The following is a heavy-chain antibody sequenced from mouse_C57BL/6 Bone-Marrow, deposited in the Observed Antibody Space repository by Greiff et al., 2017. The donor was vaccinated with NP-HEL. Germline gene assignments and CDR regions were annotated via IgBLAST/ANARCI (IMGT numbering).Heavy chain of an antibody. CDR3: SKRADGYYWFAY. D-gene: IGHD2-3*01. V-gene: IGHV2-9*01. CDR1: GFSLTSYG. J-gene: IGHJ3*01. Sequence: VQLVESGPGLVAPSQCLSISCTVSGFSLTSYGVDWVRQPPGKGLEWLGVIWGGGSTTYYSALMHSLSISKDNSKIQVFLKMISLQTDDTAMYYCSKRADGYYWFAYWGQGTLVTVSA. CDR2: IWGGGST.